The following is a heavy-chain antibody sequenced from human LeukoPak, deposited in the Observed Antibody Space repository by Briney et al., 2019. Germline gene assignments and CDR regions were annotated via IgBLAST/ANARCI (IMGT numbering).Heavy chain of an antibody. CDR1: GGSFNGYS. CDR2: INHSGST. J-gene: IGHJ4*02. D-gene: IGHD3-16*02. V-gene: IGHV4-34*01. Sequence: SETLSLTCALYGGSFNGYSWSWIRQPPGKGLEWIGEINHSGSTNYNPSLKSRVTISIDTSRNQFSLKLSPVTAADTALYYCARDLGSYRYCLDSWGQGTLVTVSS. CDR3: ARDLGSYRYCLDS.